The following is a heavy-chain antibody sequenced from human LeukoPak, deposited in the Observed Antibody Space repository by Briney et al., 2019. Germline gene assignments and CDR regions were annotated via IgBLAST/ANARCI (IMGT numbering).Heavy chain of an antibody. D-gene: IGHD1-26*01. V-gene: IGHV3-49*04. CDR3: IRNSGTYSGYGMDV. J-gene: IGHJ3*01. Sequence: HPGGSLRLSCTAPGFVFRDHAMSWVRQVPGKGLEWVGFIRSKKYGGTTEYAASVRGRFTISRDDSRDIAYLQMNSLQTEDTAVYYCIRNSGTYSGYGMDVWGQGTMVTVSS. CDR1: GFVFRDHA. CDR2: IRSKKYGGTT.